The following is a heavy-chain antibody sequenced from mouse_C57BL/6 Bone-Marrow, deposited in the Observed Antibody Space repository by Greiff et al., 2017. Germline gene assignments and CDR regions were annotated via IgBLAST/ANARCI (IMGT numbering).Heavy chain of an antibody. V-gene: IGHV7-3*01. D-gene: IGHD1-1*01. CDR2: IRNKANGYTT. J-gene: IGHJ2*01. CDR1: GFTFTDYY. CDR3: ARYGYYGSGYFDY. Sequence: VESGGGLVQPGGSLSLSCAASGFTFTDYYMSWVRQPPGKALEWLGFIRNKANGYTTEYSASVKGRFTISRDNSQSILYLQMNALRAEDSATYYCARYGYYGSGYFDYWGQGTTLTVSS.